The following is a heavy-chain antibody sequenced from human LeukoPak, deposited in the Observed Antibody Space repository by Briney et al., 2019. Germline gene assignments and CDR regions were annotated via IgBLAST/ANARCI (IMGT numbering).Heavy chain of an antibody. J-gene: IGHJ4*02. Sequence: GASVKVSCKVSGYTLTELSMHWVRQAPGKGLEWMGGFDPEDGETIYAQKFQGRVTMTEDTSTDTAYMELSSLRSEDTAVYYCATAPAARGFGFGGYNPFDYWGQGTLVTVSS. CDR2: FDPEDGET. CDR3: ATAPAARGFGFGGYNPFDY. V-gene: IGHV1-24*01. CDR1: GYTLTELS. D-gene: IGHD5-24*01.